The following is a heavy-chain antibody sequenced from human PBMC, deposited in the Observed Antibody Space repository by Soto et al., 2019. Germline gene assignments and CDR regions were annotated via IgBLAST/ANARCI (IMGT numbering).Heavy chain of an antibody. D-gene: IGHD2-2*02. CDR3: ARASKAIRYYYGMDV. Sequence: PGGSLRLSCAASGFTFSSYGMHWVRQAPGKGLEWVAVIWYDGSNKYYADSVKGRFTISRDNSKNTLYLQMNSLRAEDTAVYYCARASKAIRYYYGMDVWGQGTPITVSS. CDR1: GFTFSSYG. J-gene: IGHJ6*02. V-gene: IGHV3-33*01. CDR2: IWYDGSNK.